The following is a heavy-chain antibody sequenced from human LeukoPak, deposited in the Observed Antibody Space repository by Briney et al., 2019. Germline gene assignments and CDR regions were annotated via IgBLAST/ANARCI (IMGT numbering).Heavy chain of an antibody. CDR3: ARADSSGWYPVY. CDR2: VYSGGST. D-gene: IGHD6-19*01. V-gene: IGHV3-53*01. Sequence: GGSLRLSWAASGFRVSSNYMSWVRQAPGKGLEGVSVVYSGGSTYYTDSVKGRFTISRDNSKNTLYLQMNSPRAEDTAMYYCARADSSGWYPVYWGQGTLVTVSS. J-gene: IGHJ4*02. CDR1: GFRVSSNY.